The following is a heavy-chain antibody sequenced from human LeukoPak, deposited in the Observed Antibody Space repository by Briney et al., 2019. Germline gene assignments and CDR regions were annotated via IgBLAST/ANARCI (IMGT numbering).Heavy chain of an antibody. J-gene: IGHJ6*02. CDR3: ASPDDYGDYVGYYYYGMDV. D-gene: IGHD4-17*01. CDR1: GGTFSSYA. CDR2: IIPIFGTA. V-gene: IGHV1-69*13. Sequence: ASVKVSCKASGGTFSSYAISWVRQAPGQGLEWMGGIIPIFGTANYAQKFQGRVTITADESTSTAYMELSSLRSEDTAMYYCASPDDYGDYVGYYYYGMDVWGQGTTVTVSS.